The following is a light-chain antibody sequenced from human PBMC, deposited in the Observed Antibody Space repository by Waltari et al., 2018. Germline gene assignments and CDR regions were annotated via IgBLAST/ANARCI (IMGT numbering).Light chain of an antibody. CDR3: QQRRNWPPT. CDR1: PSVDDY. Sequence: VLTQSPATLSLSPGERATLSCRASPSVDDYMAWYQQKPGQSPRLLIYDASNRAPGIPIRFSGSGFGTDFTLTISSLEPDDFAHYYCQQRRNWPPTFGQGTKVEIK. J-gene: IGKJ1*01. CDR2: DAS. V-gene: IGKV3-11*01.